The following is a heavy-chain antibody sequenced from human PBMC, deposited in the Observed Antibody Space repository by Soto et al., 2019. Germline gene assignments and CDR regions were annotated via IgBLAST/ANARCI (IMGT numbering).Heavy chain of an antibody. V-gene: IGHV3-30*18. D-gene: IGHD1-26*01. CDR3: AKSEVGATDSEY. Sequence: GGSLRLSCAASGFTFSSYGMHWVRQAPGKGLEWVAVISYDGSNKYYADSVKGRFTISRDNSKNTLYLQMNSLRAEDTAVYYCAKSEVGATDSEYWGQGTLVTVSS. CDR1: GFTFSSYG. J-gene: IGHJ4*02. CDR2: ISYDGSNK.